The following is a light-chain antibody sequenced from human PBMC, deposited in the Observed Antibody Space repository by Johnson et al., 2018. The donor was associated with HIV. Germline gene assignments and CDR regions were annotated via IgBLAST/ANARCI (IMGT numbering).Light chain of an antibody. CDR1: SSNIGNNY. CDR3: GTWDSSLSAFYYV. J-gene: IGLJ1*01. V-gene: IGLV1-51*02. CDR2: ENN. Sequence: LTQPPSVSAAPGQKVTISCSGSSSNIGNNYVSWYQQLPGTAPKLLIYENNKRPSGIPDRFSGSKSGTSATLGITGLQTGDEADYYCGTWDSSLSAFYYVCGTGTKVTGL.